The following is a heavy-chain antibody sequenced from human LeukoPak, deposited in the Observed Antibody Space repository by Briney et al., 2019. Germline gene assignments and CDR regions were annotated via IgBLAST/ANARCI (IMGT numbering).Heavy chain of an antibody. D-gene: IGHD2-21*01. V-gene: IGHV1-2*02. CDR1: GYSFTEHY. Sequence: GASVQVSCKASGYSFTEHYIYWVRQAPGQGLEWVGRINCNSGDTKFAPKFQGRVAMTRVTSINTAYMEVTGLTPADTAIYYCAKRGGALSDWGQGTPVTVTS. J-gene: IGHJ4*02. CDR2: INCNSGDT. CDR3: AKRGGALSD.